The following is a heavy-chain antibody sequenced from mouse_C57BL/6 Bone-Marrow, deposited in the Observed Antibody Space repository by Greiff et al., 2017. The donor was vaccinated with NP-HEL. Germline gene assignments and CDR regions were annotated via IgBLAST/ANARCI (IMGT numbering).Heavy chain of an antibody. CDR1: GYTFTDYE. J-gene: IGHJ2*01. D-gene: IGHD1-1*01. CDR2: IDPETGGT. CDR3: TRSTVVARRGYFDY. Sequence: VKLMESGAELVRPGASVTLSCKASGYTFTDYEMHWVKQTPVHGLEWIRAIDPETGGTAYNQKFKGKAILTADKSSSTAYMELRSLTSEDSAVYYCTRSTVVARRGYFDYWGQGTTLTVSS. V-gene: IGHV1-15*01.